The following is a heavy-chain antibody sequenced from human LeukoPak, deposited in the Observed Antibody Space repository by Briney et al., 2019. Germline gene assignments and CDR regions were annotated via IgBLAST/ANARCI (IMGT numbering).Heavy chain of an antibody. CDR1: GFTFDDYA. Sequence: PGGSLRLSCAASGFTFDDYAVHWVRQAPGKGLEWVSGISWNSGSIGYADSVKGRFTISRDNAKNSLYLQMNSLRAEDTALYYCAKDIGETTRGFFDYWGQGTLVTVSS. D-gene: IGHD1/OR15-1a*01. CDR3: AKDIGETTRGFFDY. J-gene: IGHJ4*02. CDR2: ISWNSGSI. V-gene: IGHV3-9*01.